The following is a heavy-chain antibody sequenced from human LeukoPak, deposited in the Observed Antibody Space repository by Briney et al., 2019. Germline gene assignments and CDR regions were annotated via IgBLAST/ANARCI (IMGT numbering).Heavy chain of an antibody. CDR2: IYHSGST. V-gene: IGHV4-38-2*02. D-gene: IGHD3-22*01. Sequence: SETLSLTCTVSGYSISSGHYWGWIRQPPGKGLEWIGTIYHSGSTYYNPSLKSRVIISVDTSKNQFSLKLSSVTAADTAVYFCARGSYDSSGYSPFDYWGQGTLVTVSS. CDR1: GYSISSGHY. J-gene: IGHJ4*02. CDR3: ARGSYDSSGYSPFDY.